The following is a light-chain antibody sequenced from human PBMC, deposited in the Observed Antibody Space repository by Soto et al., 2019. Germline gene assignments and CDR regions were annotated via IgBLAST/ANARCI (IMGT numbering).Light chain of an antibody. V-gene: IGKV3-20*01. CDR1: QSVSTNY. CDR2: GAS. CDR3: HQYGSTPFT. J-gene: IGKJ3*01. Sequence: EIVLTQSPGTLSLSPGDRATLSCRASQSVSTNYLAWYQQKLGQAPRLLIYGASSRATGIPDRFSGNGSGTDFTLTISRLEPEDFAGYYCHQYGSTPFTFGPGTKVDIK.